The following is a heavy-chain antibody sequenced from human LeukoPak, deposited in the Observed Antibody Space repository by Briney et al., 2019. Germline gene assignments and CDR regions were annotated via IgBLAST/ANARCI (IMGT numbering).Heavy chain of an antibody. CDR2: ISYDGSNK. CDR1: GFTFSSYG. V-gene: IGHV3-30*03. D-gene: IGHD1-26*01. Sequence: GGSLRLSCAASGFTFSSYGMHWVRQAPGKGLEWVAVISYDGSNKYYADSVKGRFTISRDNAKNSLYLQMNSLRAEDTAVYYCARDREAQGFRQHYYYYGMDVWGQGTTVTVSS. J-gene: IGHJ6*02. CDR3: ARDREAQGFRQHYYYYGMDV.